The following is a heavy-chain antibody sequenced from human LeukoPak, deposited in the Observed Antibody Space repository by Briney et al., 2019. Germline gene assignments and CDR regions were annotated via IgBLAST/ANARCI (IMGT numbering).Heavy chain of an antibody. V-gene: IGHV3-9*01. CDR2: ISWNSGSI. D-gene: IGHD2-15*01. Sequence: GGSLRLSCAASGFTFDDYAMHWVRQAPGKGLEWVSGISWNSGSIGYADSVKGRFTISRDNAKNSLYLQMNSLRAEDTAVYYCARADCSGGSCYSRYYYYGMDVWGQGTTVTVSS. J-gene: IGHJ6*02. CDR1: GFTFDDYA. CDR3: ARADCSGGSCYSRYYYYGMDV.